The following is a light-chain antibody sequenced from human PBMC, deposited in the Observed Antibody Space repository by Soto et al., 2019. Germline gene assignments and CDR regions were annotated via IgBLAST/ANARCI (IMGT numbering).Light chain of an antibody. J-gene: IGLJ3*02. CDR3: YSTDSSGNHRV. Sequence: SSELTQPPSVSVSPGQTARITCSGDTLPRKYAYWYQKKSGQAPVLVIYDDNKRPSGIPERFSGASSGTMATLTISGAQVEDEADYSCYSTDSSGNHRVFGGGTKVTVL. CDR2: DDN. V-gene: IGLV3-10*01. CDR1: TLPRKY.